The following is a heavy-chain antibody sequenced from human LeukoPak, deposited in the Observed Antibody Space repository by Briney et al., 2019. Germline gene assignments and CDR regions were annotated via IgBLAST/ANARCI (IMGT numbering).Heavy chain of an antibody. Sequence: GGSLRLSCAASGFTFSSYWMHWVRQAPGKGLVWVSRINSDGSSTSYADSVKGRFTISRDNAKNSLYLQMNSLRAEDTALYYCAKDRSSITAGDWFDPWGQGTLVTVSS. V-gene: IGHV3-74*01. CDR3: AKDRSSITAGDWFDP. D-gene: IGHD3-3*01. CDR1: GFTFSSYW. J-gene: IGHJ5*02. CDR2: INSDGSST.